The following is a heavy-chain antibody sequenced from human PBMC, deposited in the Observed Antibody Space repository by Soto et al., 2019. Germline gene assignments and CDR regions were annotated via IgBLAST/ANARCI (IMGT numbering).Heavy chain of an antibody. V-gene: IGHV3-9*01. Sequence: EVQLVESGGGLVQPGRSLRLSCGASGFTFDEYGMHWVRQAPGKGLEWVSGISWNSGTIGYADSVKGRFTISRDNAKNPLYLQMSSLRAEDKALYYCAKSTGGTANGMDVWGQGTTVTVSS. CDR1: GFTFDEYG. CDR3: AKSTGGTANGMDV. CDR2: ISWNSGTI. J-gene: IGHJ6*02. D-gene: IGHD2-8*02.